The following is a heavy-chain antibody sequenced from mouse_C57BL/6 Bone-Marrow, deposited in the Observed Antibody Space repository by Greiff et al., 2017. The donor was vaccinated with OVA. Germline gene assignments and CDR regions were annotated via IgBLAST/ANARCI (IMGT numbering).Heavy chain of an antibody. CDR1: GFTFSDFY. V-gene: IGHV7-1*01. Sequence: EVQLQESGGGLVQSGRSLRLSCATSGFTFSDFYMEWVRQAPGKGLEWIAASRNKANDYTTEYSASVKGRFIVSRDTSQSILYLQMKALRAEDTAIYYCARGGWLLPFAYWGQGTLVTVSA. J-gene: IGHJ3*01. D-gene: IGHD2-3*01. CDR3: ARGGWLLPFAY. CDR2: SRNKANDYTT.